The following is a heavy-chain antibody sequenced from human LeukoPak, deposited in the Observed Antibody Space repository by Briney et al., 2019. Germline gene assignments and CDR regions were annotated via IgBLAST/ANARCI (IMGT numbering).Heavy chain of an antibody. CDR2: INHSGST. Sequence: SETLSLTCTVSGGSISSSSYYWGWIRQPPGKGLEWIGEINHSGSTNYNPSLKSRVTISVDTSKNQFSLKLSSVTAADTAVYYCARSIVVVPAAWEGYYYYGMDVWGQGTTVTVSS. J-gene: IGHJ6*02. V-gene: IGHV4-39*07. CDR3: ARSIVVVPAAWEGYYYYGMDV. D-gene: IGHD2-2*01. CDR1: GGSISSSSYY.